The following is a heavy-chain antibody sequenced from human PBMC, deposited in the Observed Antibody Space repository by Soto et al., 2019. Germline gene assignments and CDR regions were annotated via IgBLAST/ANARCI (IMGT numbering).Heavy chain of an antibody. D-gene: IGHD2-2*02. CDR2: IIPIFGTA. CDR3: AKAVDGYCSSTGSYNNWFDP. Sequence: SVKVSCKASGGTFSSYAISWVRQAPGQGLEWMGGIIPIFGTANYAQKFQGRVTITADKSTSTAYMELSSLRSEDTAVYYCAKAVDGYCSSTGSYNNWFDPWGQGTPVTASS. V-gene: IGHV1-69*06. J-gene: IGHJ5*02. CDR1: GGTFSSYA.